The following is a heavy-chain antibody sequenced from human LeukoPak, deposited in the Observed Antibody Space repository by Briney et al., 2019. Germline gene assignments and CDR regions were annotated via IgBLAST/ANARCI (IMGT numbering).Heavy chain of an antibody. CDR1: GFTFTSSA. V-gene: IGHV1-58*01. CDR3: AADAGRDYARSSGDY. CDR2: IVVGSGNT. Sequence: SVKVSCKASGFTFTSSAVQWVRQARGQRLEWIGWIVVGSGNTNYAQKFQERVTITRDMFTSTAYMELSSLRSEDTAVYYCAADAGRDYARSSGDYWGQGTLVTVSS. D-gene: IGHD4-17*01. J-gene: IGHJ4*02.